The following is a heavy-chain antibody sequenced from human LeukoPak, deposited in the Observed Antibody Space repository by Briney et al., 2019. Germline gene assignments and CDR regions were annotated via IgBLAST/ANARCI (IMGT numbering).Heavy chain of an antibody. V-gene: IGHV4-59*08. CDR3: ARIDSSGEIDY. D-gene: IGHD6-25*01. J-gene: IGHJ4*02. CDR1: GGSISSYY. Sequence: PSETLSLTCAVYGGSISSYYWSWIRQPPGKGLEWIGYIYYSGSTNYNPSLKSRVTISVDTSKNQFSLKLSSVTAADTAVYYCARIDSSGEIDYWGQGTLVTVSS. CDR2: IYYSGST.